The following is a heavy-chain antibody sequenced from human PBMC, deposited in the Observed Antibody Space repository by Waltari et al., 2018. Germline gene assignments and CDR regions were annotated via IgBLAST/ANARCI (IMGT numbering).Heavy chain of an antibody. CDR1: GGSLSGYH. Sequence: QVQLQQWGAGLLKPSETLSLTCDVSGGSLSGYHWTWIIQPPGKGLEWIGEINDSGRTTYNPSLESRVTVSIDTANNQFSLRVRSVTAADTAVYYCARVFGYYYYYMDVWGKGTTVTISS. V-gene: IGHV4-34*02. CDR2: INDSGRT. D-gene: IGHD3-3*01. J-gene: IGHJ6*03. CDR3: ARVFGYYYYYMDV.